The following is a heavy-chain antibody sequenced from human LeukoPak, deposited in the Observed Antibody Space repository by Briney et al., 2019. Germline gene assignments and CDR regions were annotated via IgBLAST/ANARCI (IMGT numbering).Heavy chain of an antibody. V-gene: IGHV3-23*01. CDR2: ISGSGGST. D-gene: IGHD5-18*01. J-gene: IGHJ4*02. CDR1: GFTFSSYA. CDR3: AKDAVGIQLWLTSPQLGY. Sequence: PGGSLRLSCAASGFTFSSYAMSWVRQAPGKGLEWVSAISGSGGSTYYADSVKGRFTISRDNSKNTLYLQMNSLRAEDTAVYYCAKDAVGIQLWLTSPQLGYWGQGTLVTVSS.